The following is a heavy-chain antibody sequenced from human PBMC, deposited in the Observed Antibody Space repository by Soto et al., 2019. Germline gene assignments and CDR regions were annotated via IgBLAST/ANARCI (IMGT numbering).Heavy chain of an antibody. CDR1: DYIFSNYH. Sequence: QLQLVQSGAEEKRPGDSVKVSCKASDYIFSNYHINWVRQAPGQGPEWMGSISGNNGNTQYAQMFQGRVTMATEKSTNTVYMELRSLGSDDTAVYYCAKPGDIYEFWSGYYSTANYFDFWGPGSLVTVSS. J-gene: IGHJ4*02. CDR3: AKPGDIYEFWSGYYSTANYFDF. CDR2: ISGNNGNT. D-gene: IGHD3-3*01. V-gene: IGHV1-18*01.